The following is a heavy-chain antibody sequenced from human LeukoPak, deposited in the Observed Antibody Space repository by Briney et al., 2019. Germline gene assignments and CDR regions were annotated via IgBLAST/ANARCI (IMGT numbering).Heavy chain of an antibody. CDR3: ATADLTGYYGGDY. CDR2: ISSSATYI. V-gene: IGHV3-21*01. Sequence: PGGSLRLSCAASAFTFSNYNMIWVRQAPGKGPEWVSSISSSATYIYYADSVKGRFTISRDDAKHSLFLQMNSLRAEDTAVYYCATADLTGYYGGDYWGQGTLVTVSS. CDR1: AFTFSNYN. D-gene: IGHD3-9*01. J-gene: IGHJ4*02.